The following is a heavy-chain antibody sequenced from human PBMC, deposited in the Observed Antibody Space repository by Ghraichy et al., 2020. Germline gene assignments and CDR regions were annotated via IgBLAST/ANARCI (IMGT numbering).Heavy chain of an antibody. D-gene: IGHD3-9*01. CDR2: IKQDGDEK. V-gene: IGHV3-7*03. Sequence: GALRHSCVVSGFTFRSYWMSWVRQAPGKGLEWVANIKQDGDEKYYVDSVKGRFTISRDNAKNSLYLQMNSLRAEDTAVYYCARGAFLSYDILNGDLPWGQGNLVTGSS. CDR1: GFTFRSYW. J-gene: IGHJ5*02. CDR3: ARGAFLSYDILNGDLP.